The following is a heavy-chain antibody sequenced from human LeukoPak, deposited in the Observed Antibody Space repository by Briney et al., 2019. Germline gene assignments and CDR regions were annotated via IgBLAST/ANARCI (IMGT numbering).Heavy chain of an antibody. V-gene: IGHV3-23*01. CDR3: ARVDTAMALDY. D-gene: IGHD5-18*01. CDR2: ISGSGGST. Sequence: GGSLRLSCAASGFTFSSYAMSWVRQAPGKGLEWVSSISGSGGSTYYADSVKGRFTISRDNSRNTLYMQMNSLRAEDTAVYYCARVDTAMALDYWGQGTLVTVSS. CDR1: GFTFSSYA. J-gene: IGHJ4*02.